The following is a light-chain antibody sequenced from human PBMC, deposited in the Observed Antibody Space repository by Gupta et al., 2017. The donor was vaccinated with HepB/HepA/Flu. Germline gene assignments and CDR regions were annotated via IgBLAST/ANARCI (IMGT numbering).Light chain of an antibody. CDR1: QPVGNIY. CDR2: GAS. CDR3: QHGDNSKWT. J-gene: IGKJ1*01. Sequence: EIVLTQSPGTLSLSPGERATLSCRASQPVGNIYVAWYQQKQGQAPRLLIYGASSRAAGIPDRFSGSGSGTDFSLTINRREPEDFAVYYCQHGDNSKWTFGQGTKVEIK. V-gene: IGKV3-20*01.